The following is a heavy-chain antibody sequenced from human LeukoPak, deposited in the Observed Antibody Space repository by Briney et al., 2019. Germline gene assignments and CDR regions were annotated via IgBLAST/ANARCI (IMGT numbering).Heavy chain of an antibody. D-gene: IGHD3-9*01. CDR3: AKDHYDILTGYFSQKFVY. V-gene: IGHV3-23*01. CDR1: GFTFSSYA. CDR2: ISGSGGRT. Sequence: GGSLRLSCAASGFTFSSYAMSWVRQAPGKGLEWVSAISGSGGRTDYADSVKGRFTISRDNSKNTLYLQMNSLRAEDTAVYYCAKDHYDILTGYFSQKFVYWGQGTLVTVSS. J-gene: IGHJ4*02.